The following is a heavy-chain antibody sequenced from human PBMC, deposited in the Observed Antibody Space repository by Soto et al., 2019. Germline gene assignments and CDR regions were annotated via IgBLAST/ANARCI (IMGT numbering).Heavy chain of an antibody. CDR1: GFTFGSYS. D-gene: IGHD6-6*01. CDR2: INSDGSST. V-gene: IGHV3-74*01. Sequence: GGFLRLSFTLCGFTFGSYSVTWVSQAKGKGLVWVSRINSDGSSTSYAYSVKGRFTISRDNAKNTLYLQMNSLRAEDTAVYYCARAPRYSSSTALFDYWVQGTLDTVSS. J-gene: IGHJ4*02. CDR3: ARAPRYSSSTALFDY.